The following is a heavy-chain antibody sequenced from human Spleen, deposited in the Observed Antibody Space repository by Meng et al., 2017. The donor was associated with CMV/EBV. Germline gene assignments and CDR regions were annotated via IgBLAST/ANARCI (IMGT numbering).Heavy chain of an antibody. CDR2: IIPIFGTA. V-gene: IGHV1-69*05. J-gene: IGHJ6*02. CDR3: ARNMVVTPTLYYGMDV. Sequence: SVKVSCKASGGTFSSYAISWVRQAPGQGLEWMGGIIPIFGTANYAQKFQGRVTMTRDTSISTVYMELGRLSSDDTAVYYCARNMVVTPTLYYGMDVWGQGTTVTVSS. D-gene: IGHD4-23*01. CDR1: GGTFSSYA.